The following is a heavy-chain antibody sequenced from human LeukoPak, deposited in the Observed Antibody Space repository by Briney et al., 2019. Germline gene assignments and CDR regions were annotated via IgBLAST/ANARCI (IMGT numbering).Heavy chain of an antibody. CDR2: INNSGST. V-gene: IGHV4-34*01. J-gene: IGHJ4*02. D-gene: IGHD3-22*01. Sequence: PSETLSLTCAVYGGSFSGYYWSWISQPPGKGLEWIGEINNSGSTNYNPSLKSRVTISVDTSKNQFSLKLSSVTAADTAVYYCARGRDRITMIVVVIPRPYFDYWGQGTLVTVSS. CDR1: GGSFSGYY. CDR3: ARGRDRITMIVVVIPRPYFDY.